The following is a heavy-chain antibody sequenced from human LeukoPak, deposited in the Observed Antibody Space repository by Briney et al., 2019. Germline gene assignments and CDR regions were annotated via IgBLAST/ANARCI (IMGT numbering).Heavy chain of an antibody. CDR2: TYHSGST. CDR3: ARGRRIVVVLGATRTHRDYYMDV. J-gene: IGHJ6*03. V-gene: IGHV4-39*07. CDR1: GGSISSSSYY. Sequence: SETLSLTCTVSGGSISSSSYYWSWIRQSPGKGLEWIGETYHSGSTNYNSSLKSRVTISLDTSKNQFSLKLSSVTAADTAVYYCARGRRIVVVLGATRTHRDYYMDVWGKGTTVTVSS. D-gene: IGHD2-15*01.